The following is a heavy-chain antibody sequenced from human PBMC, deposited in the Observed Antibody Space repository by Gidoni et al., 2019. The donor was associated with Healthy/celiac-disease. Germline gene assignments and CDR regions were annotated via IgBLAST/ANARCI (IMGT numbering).Heavy chain of an antibody. CDR3: ARHGRGWSGDWFDP. Sequence: QVQLQESCPGLLKPSETLSLTCTVSGCSISSYYWSWIRQPPGKGLEWIGYIDYSGSTNYNPSLKSRVTISVDTSKNQFSLKLSSVTAADTAVYYCARHGRGWSGDWFDPWGQGTLVTVSS. V-gene: IGHV4-59*08. J-gene: IGHJ5*02. CDR1: GCSISSYY. D-gene: IGHD6-19*01. CDR2: IDYSGST.